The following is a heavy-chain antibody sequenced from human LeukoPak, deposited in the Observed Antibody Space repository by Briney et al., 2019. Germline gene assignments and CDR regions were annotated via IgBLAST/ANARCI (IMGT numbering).Heavy chain of an antibody. D-gene: IGHD3-16*01. V-gene: IGHV3-30*18. CDR3: EKDLTYLGGLDY. CDR1: GFTFSSYG. J-gene: IGHJ4*02. Sequence: SGGSLRLSCAASGFTFSSYGMHWVRQAPGKGLEWVAVISYDGNNKYYVDSVKGRFTISRDNSTNTLYLQMNSLRAAATAVYYCEKDLTYLGGLDYWGQGTLVTVSS. CDR2: ISYDGNNK.